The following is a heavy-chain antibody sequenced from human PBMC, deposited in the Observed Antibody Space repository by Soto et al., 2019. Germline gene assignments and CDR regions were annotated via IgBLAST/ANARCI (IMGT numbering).Heavy chain of an antibody. V-gene: IGHV2-5*01. CDR1: GFSLSTSGVG. D-gene: IGHD3-10*01. CDR3: AHSFSPPPYFPPSDAFDI. Sequence: SGPTLVNPTQTLTLTCTFSGFSLSTSGVGVGWIRQPPGKALEWLALIYWNEDKRYSPSLKSRLTITKDTSKNQVVLTMTNMYPVDTATYYCAHSFSPPPYFPPSDAFDIWGQGTMVTVSS. CDR2: IYWNEDK. J-gene: IGHJ3*02.